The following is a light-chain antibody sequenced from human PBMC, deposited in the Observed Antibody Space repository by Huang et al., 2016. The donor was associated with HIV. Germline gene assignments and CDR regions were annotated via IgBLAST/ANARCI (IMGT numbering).Light chain of an antibody. J-gene: IGKJ2*01. CDR2: KAS. CDR3: QQYNSDSNT. CDR1: QSISSW. V-gene: IGKV1-5*03. Sequence: DIQMTQSPSTLSASIGDRVTITCRASQSISSWLAWYQQKPGKARKLLIYKASSLETGVPSRFSGSGSGTEFTLTINSLQPDDLATYYCQQYNSDSNTFGQGTKLEIK.